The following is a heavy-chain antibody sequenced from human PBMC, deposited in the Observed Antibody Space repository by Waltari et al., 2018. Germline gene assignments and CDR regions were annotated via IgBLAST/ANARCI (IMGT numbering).Heavy chain of an antibody. J-gene: IGHJ4*02. CDR3: ARGGSWDYGSGGFDY. CDR2: INSDGSST. D-gene: IGHD3-10*01. Sequence: EVQLVESGGGLVQPGGSLRLSCAASGFTFSSYWMHWVRHAPGKGLVWVSRINSDGSSTSYADSVKGRFTISRDNAKNTLYLQMNSLRAEDTAVYYCARGGSWDYGSGGFDYWGQGTLVTVSS. V-gene: IGHV3-74*01. CDR1: GFTFSSYW.